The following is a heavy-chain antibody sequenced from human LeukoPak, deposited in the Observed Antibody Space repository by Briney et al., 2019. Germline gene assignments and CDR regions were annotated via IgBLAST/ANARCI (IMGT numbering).Heavy chain of an antibody. V-gene: IGHV4-4*07. J-gene: IGHJ6*02. Sequence: PSETLSLTCTVSGGSISSYHWSWVRLPAGKGLEWIGRIYTSGSTNYNPSLKSRVTMSVDTSKNQLSLKLSSVTAADTAVYCCAREQDFWSGYYYYGMDIWGQGTTVTVSS. D-gene: IGHD3-3*01. CDR3: AREQDFWSGYYYYGMDI. CDR2: IYTSGST. CDR1: GGSISSYH.